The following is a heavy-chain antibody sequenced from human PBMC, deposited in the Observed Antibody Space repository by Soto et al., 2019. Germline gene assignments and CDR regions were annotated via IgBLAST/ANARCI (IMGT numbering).Heavy chain of an antibody. D-gene: IGHD6-6*01. CDR2: IYYSGST. J-gene: IGHJ6*02. CDR3: ARDEYSSSPDYYYYYGMDV. Sequence: SETLSLTCTVSGGSVSSGSYYWSWIRQPPGKGLEWIGYIYYSGSTNYNPSLKSRVTISVDTSKNQFSLKLSSVTAADTAVYYCARDEYSSSPDYYYYYGMDVWGQGTTVTVSS. V-gene: IGHV4-61*01. CDR1: GGSVSSGSYY.